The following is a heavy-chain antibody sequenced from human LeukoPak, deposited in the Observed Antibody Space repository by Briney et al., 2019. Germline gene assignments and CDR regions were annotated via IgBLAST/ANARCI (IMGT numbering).Heavy chain of an antibody. J-gene: IGHJ6*02. CDR3: ARDIPLAVGDSSGYYGSDYYGMDV. CDR1: GGTFSSYA. Sequence: ASVKVSCKASGGTFSSYAISWVRQAPGQGLEWMGGIIPIFGTSNYAQKFQGRVTITTDESTSTAYMELSSLRSEDTAVYYCARDIPLAVGDSSGYYGSDYYGMDVWGQGTTVTVSS. CDR2: IIPIFGTS. V-gene: IGHV1-69*05. D-gene: IGHD3-22*01.